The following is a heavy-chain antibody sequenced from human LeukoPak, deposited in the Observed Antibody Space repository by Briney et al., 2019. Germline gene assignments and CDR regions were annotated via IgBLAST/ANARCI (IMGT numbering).Heavy chain of an antibody. V-gene: IGHV3-66*01. J-gene: IGHJ4*02. D-gene: IGHD6-19*01. Sequence: GGSLRLSCAASRLTVSSNYMSWVRQAPGKGLEWVSVLYSGGDTYYADSVKGRFTISRDNSKNSLYLQMNSLRAEDTAVYYCARGATVAGDFVYWGQGTLVTVSS. CDR2: LYSGGDT. CDR3: ARGATVAGDFVY. CDR1: RLTVSSNY.